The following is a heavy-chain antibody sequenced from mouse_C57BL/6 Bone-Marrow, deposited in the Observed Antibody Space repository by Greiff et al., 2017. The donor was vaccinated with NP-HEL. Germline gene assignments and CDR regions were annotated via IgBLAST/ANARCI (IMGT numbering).Heavy chain of an antibody. Sequence: EVQLVESGGGLVKPGGSLKLSCAASGFTFSSYAMSWVRQTPEKRLEWVATISDGGSYTYYPDNVKGRFTISRDNAKNNLYLQMSHLKSEDTAMYYCARDWDYFDYRGQGTTLTVSS. V-gene: IGHV5-4*01. CDR3: ARDWDYFDY. CDR1: GFTFSSYA. J-gene: IGHJ2*01. CDR2: ISDGGSYT.